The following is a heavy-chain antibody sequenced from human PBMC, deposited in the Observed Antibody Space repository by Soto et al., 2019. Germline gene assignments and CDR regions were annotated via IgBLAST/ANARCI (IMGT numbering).Heavy chain of an antibody. D-gene: IGHD1-26*01. CDR2: IYYSGST. Sequence: SETLSLTCTVSGGSISSSSYYWGWIRQPPGKGLEWIGSIYYSGSTYYNPSPKSRVTISVDTSKNQFSLKLSSVTAADTAVYYCARHDHGGIVGATPWGNYFDYWGQGTLVTVSS. CDR1: GGSISSSSYY. CDR3: ARHDHGGIVGATPWGNYFDY. V-gene: IGHV4-39*01. J-gene: IGHJ4*02.